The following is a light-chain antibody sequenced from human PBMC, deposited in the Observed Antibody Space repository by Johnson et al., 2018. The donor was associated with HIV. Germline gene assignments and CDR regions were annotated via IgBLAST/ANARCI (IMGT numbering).Light chain of an antibody. J-gene: IGLJ1*01. V-gene: IGLV1-51*02. CDR2: ESN. Sequence: QSVLTQPPSVSAAPGQKVTISCSGSSSNIGNNYVSWYQQLPGTAPKLLIYESNTRPSGIPDRFSGSRSGTSATLGITGLQTGDEADYYCGTWDSSLSSYAFGTGTKVTV. CDR3: GTWDSSLSSYA. CDR1: SSNIGNNY.